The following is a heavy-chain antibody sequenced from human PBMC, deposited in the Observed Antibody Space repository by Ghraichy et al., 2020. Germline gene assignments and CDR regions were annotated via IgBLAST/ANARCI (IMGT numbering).Heavy chain of an antibody. CDR2: INPNSGGT. V-gene: IGHV1-2*02. J-gene: IGHJ6*03. Sequence: ASVKVSCKTSGYSFTSYAITWVRQAPVQGLEWMGWINPNSGGTNYAQKFQGRVTMTRDTSISTAYMELSRLRSDDTAVYYCAGYSSSSKPYYYYYMDVWGKGTTVTVSS. CDR3: AGYSSSSKPYYYYYMDV. CDR1: GYSFTSYA. D-gene: IGHD6-6*01.